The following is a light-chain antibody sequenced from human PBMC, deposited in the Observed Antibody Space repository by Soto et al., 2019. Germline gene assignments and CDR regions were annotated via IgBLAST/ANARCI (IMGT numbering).Light chain of an antibody. Sequence: EIVLTQSPATLSSSPGETAILSCRASQYVGSRLAWYQHKPGQAPRLLIYYMSKRATGIPARFSGSGSGTDFTLTISSLAPDDFAIYYCHQRQSWPRTFGQGTKGDIK. J-gene: IGKJ1*01. CDR2: YMS. CDR1: QYVGSR. V-gene: IGKV3-11*01. CDR3: HQRQSWPRT.